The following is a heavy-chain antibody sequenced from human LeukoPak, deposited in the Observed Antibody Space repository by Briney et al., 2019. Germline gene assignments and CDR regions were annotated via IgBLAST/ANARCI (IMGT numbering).Heavy chain of an antibody. CDR1: GYTFTGYY. CDR2: INPNSGGT. D-gene: IGHD2-15*01. Sequence: ASVKVSCKASGYTFTGYYMHWVRQAPGQGLEWMGWINPNSGGTNYAQKFQGRVPMTRDTSISTAYMELSRLRSDDTAVYYCARWTWTGGRKGYPWGQGTLVTVSS. J-gene: IGHJ5*02. CDR3: ARWTWTGGRKGYP. V-gene: IGHV1-2*02.